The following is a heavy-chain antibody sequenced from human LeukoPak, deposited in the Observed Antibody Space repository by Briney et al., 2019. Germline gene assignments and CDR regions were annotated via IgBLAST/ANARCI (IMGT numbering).Heavy chain of an antibody. CDR3: ARDFDQPSGN. CDR1: GFTFSIYW. V-gene: IGHV3-74*01. J-gene: IGHJ4*02. Sequence: GGSLTLSCAASGFTFSIYWTHWVRQAPGKGLVWVSRINSDGTSTGYADSVRGRFTISRGNAENTLYLQMNSLGAEDTAVYYCARDFDQPSGNWGQGTLVTVSS. CDR2: INSDGTST. D-gene: IGHD3-9*01.